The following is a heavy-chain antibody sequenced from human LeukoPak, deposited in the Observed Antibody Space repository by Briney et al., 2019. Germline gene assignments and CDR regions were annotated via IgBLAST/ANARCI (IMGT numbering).Heavy chain of an antibody. D-gene: IGHD6-19*01. Sequence: SEILSLTCTVSGGSISSYYWSWIRQPPGRGLEWIGYIYYSGSTNYNPSLKSRVTISVDTSKNQFSLKLSSVTAADTAVYYCARGTIAVAGTGLDYWGQGTLVTVSS. CDR2: IYYSGST. CDR3: ARGTIAVAGTGLDY. J-gene: IGHJ4*02. CDR1: GGSISSYY. V-gene: IGHV4-59*01.